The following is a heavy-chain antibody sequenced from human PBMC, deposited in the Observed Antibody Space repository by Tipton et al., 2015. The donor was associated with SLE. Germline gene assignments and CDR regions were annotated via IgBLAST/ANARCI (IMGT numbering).Heavy chain of an antibody. J-gene: IGHJ3*02. CDR3: ARGWGGYEYDAFDR. CDR1: GGSISSYY. Sequence: TLSLTCTVSGGSISSYYWSWLRQPPGKGLEWIGHVYDTESTDYNPSLKSRVTISLDTSKNHFSLRLRSVTPADTAMYYCARGWGGYEYDAFDRWGQGTMVTVSS. CDR2: VYDTEST. V-gene: IGHV4-59*01. D-gene: IGHD5-12*01.